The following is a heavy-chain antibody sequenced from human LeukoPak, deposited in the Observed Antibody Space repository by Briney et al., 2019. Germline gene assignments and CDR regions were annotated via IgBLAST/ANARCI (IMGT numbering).Heavy chain of an antibody. J-gene: IGHJ4*02. V-gene: IGHV4-31*03. Sequence: SQTLSLTCTVSGGSISSGGYYWSWLRQHPGKGLEWIGYIYYSGSTYYNPSLKSRVTISVDTSKNQFSLKLSSVTAADTAVYYCASGLGGYYDSSGIRLDYWGQGTLVTVSS. D-gene: IGHD3-22*01. CDR2: IYYSGST. CDR3: ASGLGGYYDSSGIRLDY. CDR1: GGSISSGGYY.